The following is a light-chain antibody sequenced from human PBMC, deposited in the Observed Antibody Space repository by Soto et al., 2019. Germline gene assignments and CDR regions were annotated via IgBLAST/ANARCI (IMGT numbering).Light chain of an antibody. CDR2: GAS. CDR3: QEYCNWWT. V-gene: IGKV3-15*01. CDR1: QSVGTN. Sequence: ETVMTQSPATLSVSPGERATLSCRASQSVGTNVAWYQHKPGQAPRLLIYGASTRATGVPARFSGSAPGAEFTLTISSLQSEDSAVYYCQEYCNWWTFGQGTKIEIK. J-gene: IGKJ1*01.